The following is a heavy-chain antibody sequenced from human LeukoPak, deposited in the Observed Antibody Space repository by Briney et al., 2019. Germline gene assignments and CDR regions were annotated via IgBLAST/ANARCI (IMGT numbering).Heavy chain of an antibody. Sequence: SETLSLTCAVYGGSFSGYYWSWIRQPPGKGLEWIGESNHSGSTNYNPSLKSRVTISVDTSKNQFSLKLSSVTAADTAVYDCAGDVAAAGTSLSFDYWGQGTLVTVSS. CDR3: AGDVAAAGTSLSFDY. CDR2: SNHSGST. D-gene: IGHD6-13*01. J-gene: IGHJ4*02. CDR1: GGSFSGYY. V-gene: IGHV4-34*01.